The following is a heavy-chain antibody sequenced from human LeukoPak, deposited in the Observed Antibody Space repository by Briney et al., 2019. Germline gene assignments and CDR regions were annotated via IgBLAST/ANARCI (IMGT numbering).Heavy chain of an antibody. Sequence: SETLSLTCSVSDGSINSYYWNWIRRPRGKGLEWIGYIYYNGNTNYSPSLKSRVTMSVDTSKNLSSLKVSSVTAADTAVYYCARGRSNYYGMDVWGQGTTVTVSS. V-gene: IGHV4-59*01. D-gene: IGHD1-26*01. CDR2: IYYNGNT. CDR1: DGSINSYY. J-gene: IGHJ6*02. CDR3: ARGRSNYYGMDV.